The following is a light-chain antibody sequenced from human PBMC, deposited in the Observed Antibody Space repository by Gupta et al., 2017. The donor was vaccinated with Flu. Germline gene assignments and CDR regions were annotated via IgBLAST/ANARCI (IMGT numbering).Light chain of an antibody. V-gene: IGLV2-14*01. J-gene: IGLJ1*01. Sequence: QSALTQPASVSGSPGQSITISCTGTSSDVGGYNYVSWYQQHPGKAPKLMIYEVSNRPSGVSNRFSGSKSGNTASLTISGLQAEDEADYYCSSYPSSRGVFGTGTKVTVL. CDR3: SSYPSSRGV. CDR2: EVS. CDR1: SSDVGGYNY.